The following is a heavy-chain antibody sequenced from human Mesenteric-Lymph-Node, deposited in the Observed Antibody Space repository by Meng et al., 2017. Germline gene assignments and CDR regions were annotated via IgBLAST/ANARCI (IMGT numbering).Heavy chain of an antibody. CDR2: ISGSGGST. D-gene: IGHD3-10*01. V-gene: IGHV3-23*01. CDR1: GFTFSSYS. J-gene: IGHJ6*02. Sequence: GESLKISCAASGFTFSSYSMNWVRQAPGKGLEWVSAISGSGGSTYYADSVKGRFTISRDNSKNTLYLQMNSLRAEDTAVYYCAKVVYGNYYYYGMDVWGQGTTVTVSS. CDR3: AKVVYGNYYYYGMDV.